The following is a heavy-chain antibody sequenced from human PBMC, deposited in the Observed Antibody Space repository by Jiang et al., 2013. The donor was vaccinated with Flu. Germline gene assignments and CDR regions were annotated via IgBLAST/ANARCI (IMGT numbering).Heavy chain of an antibody. D-gene: IGHD2-21*02. Sequence: QTLSLTCAISGDSVSSNSATWNWFRQSPSRGPEWLGRTYFGSNWFYDYAVSVKSRITINPDTSKNQFSLQLNSVAPNDTAVYYCARGEGCPTSDNCYPRFDFWGQGALVTVSS. J-gene: IGHJ4*02. V-gene: IGHV6-1*01. CDR3: ARGEGCPTSDNCYPRFDF. CDR2: TYFGSNWFY. CDR1: GDSVSSNSAT.